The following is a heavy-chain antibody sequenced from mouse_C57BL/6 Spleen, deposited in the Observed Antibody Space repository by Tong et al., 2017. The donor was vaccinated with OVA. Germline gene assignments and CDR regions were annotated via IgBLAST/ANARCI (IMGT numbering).Heavy chain of an antibody. CDR1: GYTFTSYW. CDR2: IYPGNSDT. V-gene: IGHV1-5*01. J-gene: IGHJ4*01. Sequence: EVQLQESGTVLARPGASVKMSCKTSGYTFTSYWMHWVKQRPGQGLEWIGAIYPGNSDTSYNQKFKGKAKLTAVTSASTAYMELSSLTNEDSAVYYCTSGWLPSYAMDYWGQGTSVTVSS. CDR3: TSGWLPSYAMDY. D-gene: IGHD2-3*01.